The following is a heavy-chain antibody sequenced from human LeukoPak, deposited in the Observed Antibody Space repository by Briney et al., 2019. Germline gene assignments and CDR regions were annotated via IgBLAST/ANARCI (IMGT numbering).Heavy chain of an antibody. D-gene: IGHD3-22*01. CDR3: ARGTYYYDSSGDYFDY. CDR2: ISSSGSTI. Sequence: PGGSLRLSCAASGFTFSDYYMSWIRQAPGKGLEWVSYISSSGSTIYYADSVKGRFTISRDNAKNSLYLQMNSLRAEDTAVYHCARGTYYYDSSGDYFDYWGQGTLVTVSS. CDR1: GFTFSDYY. V-gene: IGHV3-11*01. J-gene: IGHJ4*02.